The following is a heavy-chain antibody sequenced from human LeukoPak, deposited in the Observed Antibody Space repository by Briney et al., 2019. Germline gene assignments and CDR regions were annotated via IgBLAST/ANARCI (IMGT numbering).Heavy chain of an antibody. Sequence: GGSLRLSCAASGFTFSLYTMNWVRQAPGKGPEWVSTISSGSSYIYYADSVRGRFTIPRDNAKNSLYLQMNSLRAEDTAVYYCARDKGAGGGYLLDAFDVWGQGTMVTVSS. CDR2: ISSGSSYI. CDR3: ARDKGAGGGYLLDAFDV. D-gene: IGHD3-10*01. V-gene: IGHV3-21*06. J-gene: IGHJ3*01. CDR1: GFTFSLYT.